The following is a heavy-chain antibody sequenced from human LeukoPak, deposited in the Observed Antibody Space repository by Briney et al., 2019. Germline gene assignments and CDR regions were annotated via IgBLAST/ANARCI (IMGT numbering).Heavy chain of an antibody. CDR1: GFTFSSYW. J-gene: IGHJ4*02. V-gene: IGHV3-7*01. Sequence: GGSLRLSCAASGFTFSSYWMSWVRQAPGKGLEWVANIKQDGSETSYVDSVKGRFTISRDNAKNSLYLQMNSLRAEDTALHYSARSVEDYEFWSGYSLSFDYWGQGTLVTVSS. D-gene: IGHD3-3*01. CDR3: ARSVEDYEFWSGYSLSFDY. CDR2: IKQDGSET.